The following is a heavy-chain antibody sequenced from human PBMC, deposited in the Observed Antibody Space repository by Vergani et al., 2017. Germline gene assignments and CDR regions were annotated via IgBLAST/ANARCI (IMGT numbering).Heavy chain of an antibody. J-gene: IGHJ4*02. V-gene: IGHV3-23*04. Sequence: EVQLVESGGGLVQPGGSLRLSCAASGFTFSSYEMNWVRQAPGKWLEWVSAISGSGGSTYYADSVKGRFTISRDNSKNTLYLQMNSLRAEDTAVYYCAKDKWGQATMIVVVPDYWGQGTLVTVSS. CDR2: ISGSGGST. CDR1: GFTFSSYE. CDR3: AKDKWGQATMIVVVPDY. D-gene: IGHD3-22*01.